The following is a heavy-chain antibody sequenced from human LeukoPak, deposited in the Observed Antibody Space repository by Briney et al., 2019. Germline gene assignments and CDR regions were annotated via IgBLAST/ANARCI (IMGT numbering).Heavy chain of an antibody. CDR1: GYTFTSYY. Sequence: SVKVSCKASGYTFTSYYMHWVRQAPGQGLEWMGGIIPIFGTANYAQKFQGRVTITVDKSTSTAYMELSSLRSEDTAVYYCAREDQEVAATLFDYWGQGTLVTVSS. V-gene: IGHV1-69*06. D-gene: IGHD2-15*01. CDR2: IIPIFGTA. CDR3: AREDQEVAATLFDY. J-gene: IGHJ4*02.